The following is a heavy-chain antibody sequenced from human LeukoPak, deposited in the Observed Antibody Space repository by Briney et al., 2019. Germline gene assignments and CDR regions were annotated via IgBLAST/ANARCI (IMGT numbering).Heavy chain of an antibody. J-gene: IGHJ4*02. CDR1: GFTFSSYE. CDR3: ARSDCSDY. D-gene: IGHD3-3*01. V-gene: IGHV3-48*03. Sequence: GGSLRLSCEASGFTFSSYEMHWFRQAPGKGLEWISYINTGGNIIYYADSVKGRFTISRDDAKNSLYLQMNSMRADDTAFYYCARSDCSDYWGQGTLVTVSS. CDR2: INTGGNII.